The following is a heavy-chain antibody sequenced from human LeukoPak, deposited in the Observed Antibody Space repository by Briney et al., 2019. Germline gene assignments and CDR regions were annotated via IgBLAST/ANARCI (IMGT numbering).Heavy chain of an antibody. V-gene: IGHV1-2*02. CDR1: GGTFSSYT. D-gene: IGHD2-2*01. CDR3: ARAGMGSYCSSTSCYGGAFDI. CDR2: INPNSGGT. J-gene: IGHJ3*02. Sequence: ASVKVSCKASGGTFSSYTINWVRQAPGQGLEWMGWINPNSGGTNYAQKFQGRVTMTRDTSISTAYMELSRLRSDDTAVYYCARAGMGSYCSSTSCYGGAFDIWGQGTMVTVSS.